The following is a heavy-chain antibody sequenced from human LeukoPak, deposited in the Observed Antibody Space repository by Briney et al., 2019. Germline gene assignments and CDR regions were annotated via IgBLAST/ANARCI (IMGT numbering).Heavy chain of an antibody. Sequence: SETLSLTCTVSGGSISSYYWSWLRQPPGKGLEWIGYIYYSGSTNYNPSLKSRVTISVDTSKNQFSLKLSSVAAADTAVYYCARGLLEFDYLGQGTLVTVSS. CDR2: IYYSGST. D-gene: IGHD3-22*01. CDR3: ARGLLEFDY. J-gene: IGHJ4*02. CDR1: GGSISSYY. V-gene: IGHV4-59*01.